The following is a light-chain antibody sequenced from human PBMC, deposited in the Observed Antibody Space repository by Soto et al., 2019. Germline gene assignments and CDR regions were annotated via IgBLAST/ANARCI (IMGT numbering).Light chain of an antibody. J-gene: IGKJ1*01. CDR1: QGISTD. Sequence: DIQMTQSPSSLSSSVGDRVTITSRASQGISTDLGWFQQKPGKAPKRLIYAASSLASGVPARFSGSGSGTEFTLTISGLQPDDFATYYCLQHNTCPWTFGQGTKVDIK. V-gene: IGKV1-17*01. CDR3: LQHNTCPWT. CDR2: AAS.